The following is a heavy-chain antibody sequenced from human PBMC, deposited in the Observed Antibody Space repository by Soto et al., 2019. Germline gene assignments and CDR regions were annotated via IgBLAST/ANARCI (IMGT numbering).Heavy chain of an antibody. CDR3: ARDFAGTTFNYYYYGMDV. V-gene: IGHV3-21*01. CDR1: GFTFSSYS. CDR2: ISSSSSYI. D-gene: IGHD1-7*01. Sequence: GGSLRLSCAASGFTFSSYSMNWVRQAPGKGLEWVSSISSSSSYIYYADSVKGRFTISRDNAKNPLYLQMNSLRAEDTAVYYCARDFAGTTFNYYYYGMDVWGQGTTVTVSS. J-gene: IGHJ6*02.